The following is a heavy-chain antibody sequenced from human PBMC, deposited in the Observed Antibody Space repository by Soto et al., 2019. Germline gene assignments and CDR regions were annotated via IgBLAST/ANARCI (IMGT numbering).Heavy chain of an antibody. D-gene: IGHD3-9*01. CDR3: AREKLRYFDWLAY. J-gene: IGHJ4*02. CDR2: INAGNGNT. Sequence: ASLKVSCKSSGYPFTSYSIHWVRQAPGQRLEWMGWINAGNGNTKYSQKFQGRVTITRDTSASTAYMELSSLRSEDTAVYYCAREKLRYFDWLAYWGQGTLVTVSS. CDR1: GYPFTSYS. V-gene: IGHV1-3*01.